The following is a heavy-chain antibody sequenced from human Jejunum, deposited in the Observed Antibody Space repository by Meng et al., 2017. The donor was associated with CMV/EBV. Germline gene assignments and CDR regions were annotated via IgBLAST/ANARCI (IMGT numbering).Heavy chain of an antibody. Sequence: KASGYTFTGNYMHWVRQAPGQGLEWMGWINPNSGGTTYAQKFQGRVTLTRDTSISTAYMELSRLRSDDTAAYYCARDGYSSSFDYWGQGTLVTVSS. J-gene: IGHJ4*02. V-gene: IGHV1-2*02. CDR3: ARDGYSSSFDY. CDR2: INPNSGGT. D-gene: IGHD6-13*01. CDR1: GYTFTGNY.